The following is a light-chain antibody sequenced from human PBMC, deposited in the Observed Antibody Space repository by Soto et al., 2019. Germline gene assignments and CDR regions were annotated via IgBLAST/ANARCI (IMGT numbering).Light chain of an antibody. CDR3: GTWDSSLSAWV. J-gene: IGLJ3*02. Sequence: QSVLTQPPSVSAAPGQKVTISCSGSSPNIGNNYVSWYQQLPGTAPKLLIYDNNKRPSGIPGRFSGSKSGTSATLGITGLQTGDEADYYCGTWDSSLSAWVFGGGTKVTVL. CDR2: DNN. V-gene: IGLV1-51*01. CDR1: SPNIGNNY.